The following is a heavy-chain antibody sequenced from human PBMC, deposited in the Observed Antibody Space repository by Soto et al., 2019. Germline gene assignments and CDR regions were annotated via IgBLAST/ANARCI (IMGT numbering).Heavy chain of an antibody. Sequence: QVQLVQSGAEVKKPGSSVKVSCKASGGTFSSYAISWVRQAPGQGLEWMGGISPIFGTANYAQKFQGRVTSTADESTSTAYMELSSLRSEDTAVDYCARGGNCSGGSGYSASFDYWGQGTLVTVSS. D-gene: IGHD2-15*01. V-gene: IGHV1-69*01. CDR3: ARGGNCSGGSGYSASFDY. CDR2: ISPIFGTA. J-gene: IGHJ4*02. CDR1: GGTFSSYA.